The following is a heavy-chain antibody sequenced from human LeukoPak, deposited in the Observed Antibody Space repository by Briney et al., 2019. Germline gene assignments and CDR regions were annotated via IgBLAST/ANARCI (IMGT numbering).Heavy chain of an antibody. V-gene: IGHV3-53*01. CDR1: GFTVSSNY. D-gene: IGHD6-6*01. Sequence: GGSLRLSCAASGFTVSSNYMSWVRQAPGKGLEWVSVIYRGGSSYNADSVKGRFTISRDNSKNTLHLQMNSLRAEDTAVYYCARRKPDSSSAHHYYYYYMDVWGKGTTVTVSS. CDR2: IYRGGSS. J-gene: IGHJ6*03. CDR3: ARRKPDSSSAHHYYYYYMDV.